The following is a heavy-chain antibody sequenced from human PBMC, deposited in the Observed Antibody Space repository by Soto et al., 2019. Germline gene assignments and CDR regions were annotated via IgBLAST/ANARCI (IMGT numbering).Heavy chain of an antibody. CDR3: ARDPPTKDSSGWYAYDY. CDR1: GYTFTGYY. Sequence: ASVKVSCKASGYTFTGYYMHWVRQAPGQGLEWMGWINPNSGGTNYAQKFQGRVTMTRDTSISTAYMELSRLRSDDTAVYYCARDPPTKDSSGWYAYDYWGQGTFVTVS. V-gene: IGHV1-2*02. J-gene: IGHJ4*02. D-gene: IGHD6-19*01. CDR2: INPNSGGT.